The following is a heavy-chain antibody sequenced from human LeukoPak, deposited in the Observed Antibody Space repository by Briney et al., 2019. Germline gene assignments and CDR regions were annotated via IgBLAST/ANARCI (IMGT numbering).Heavy chain of an antibody. CDR2: INHSGGT. V-gene: IGHV4-34*01. CDR1: GGSFSGYY. D-gene: IGHD3-22*01. CDR3: ASAMIGVPDDAFDI. J-gene: IGHJ3*02. Sequence: PSETLSLTCAVYGGSFSGYYWRWIRQPPGKGLEWIGEINHSGGTNYNPSLKSRVTISVDTSKNQFSLKLISVTTADTAVYYCASAMIGVPDDAFDIWGQGTMVTVSS.